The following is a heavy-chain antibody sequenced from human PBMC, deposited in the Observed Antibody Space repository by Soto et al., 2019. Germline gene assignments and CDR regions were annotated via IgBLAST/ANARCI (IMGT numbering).Heavy chain of an antibody. V-gene: IGHV3-21*01. CDR3: ASLSSSGYYS. J-gene: IGHJ4*02. Sequence: EVQLVESGGGLVKPGGSLRLSCAASGFTFSSYSMNWVRQAPGKGLEWVSSISSSSSYIYYADSVKGRFTISRDNAKNSQYLQMNSLRAEDRAVYYCASLSSSGYYSWGQGTMVTVSS. CDR2: ISSSSSYI. CDR1: GFTFSSYS. D-gene: IGHD3-22*01.